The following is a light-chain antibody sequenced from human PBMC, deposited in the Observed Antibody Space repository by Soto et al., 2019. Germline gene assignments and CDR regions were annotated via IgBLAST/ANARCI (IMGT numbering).Light chain of an antibody. CDR1: QSVSSK. J-gene: IGKJ1*01. V-gene: IGKV3-15*01. CDR3: QHYNDWPPTWT. CDR2: GAS. Sequence: EIVMTQSPATLSVSPGERATLSCRASQSVSSKLAWYQQKPGQAPRVLIFGASTRATGIPAGFSGSGSGTEFTLTISSLQSEDFAVYYCQHYNDWPPTWTFGQGTSVEIK.